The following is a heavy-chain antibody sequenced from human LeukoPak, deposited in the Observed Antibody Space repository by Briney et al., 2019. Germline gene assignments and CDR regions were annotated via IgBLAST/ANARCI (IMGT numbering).Heavy chain of an antibody. CDR1: GFTFSSYW. D-gene: IGHD5-18*01. CDR2: IKQDGSEK. CDR3: AKDWSYGRSYFDY. V-gene: IGHV3-7*01. J-gene: IGHJ4*02. Sequence: PGGSLRLSCAASGFTFSSYWMSWVRQAPGKGLEWVANIKQDGSEKYYVDSVKGRFTISRDNAKNSLYLQMNSLRAEDTAVYYCAKDWSYGRSYFDYWGQGTLVTVSS.